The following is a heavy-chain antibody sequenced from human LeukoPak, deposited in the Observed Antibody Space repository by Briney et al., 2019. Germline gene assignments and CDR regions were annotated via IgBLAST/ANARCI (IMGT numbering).Heavy chain of an antibody. J-gene: IGHJ4*02. CDR1: GSTFGSYG. V-gene: IGHV3-33*01. CDR2: IWYDGSNK. CDR3: ARETSTWYFDY. Sequence: GRSLRLSCAASGSTFGSYGMHWVRQAPGKGLEWVAVIWYDGSNKYYADSVKGRFTISRDNSKSTLYLQMNSLRAEDTAVYYCARETSTWYFDYWGQGTLVTVSS.